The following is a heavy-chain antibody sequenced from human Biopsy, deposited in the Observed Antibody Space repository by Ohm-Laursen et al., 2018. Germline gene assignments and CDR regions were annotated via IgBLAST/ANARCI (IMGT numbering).Heavy chain of an antibody. CDR1: GFTFSSNV. Sequence: SLRLSCAASGFTFSSNVMSWFRQAPGKGLEWVSTISGNSDIIYDTDSVKGRFTISRDNSKNTLYLQMNSLRADDTAVYYCALAAAQTVTHFDYWGQGTLVTVSS. J-gene: IGHJ4*02. CDR3: ALAAAQTVTHFDY. D-gene: IGHD4-17*01. CDR2: ISGNSDII. V-gene: IGHV3-23*01.